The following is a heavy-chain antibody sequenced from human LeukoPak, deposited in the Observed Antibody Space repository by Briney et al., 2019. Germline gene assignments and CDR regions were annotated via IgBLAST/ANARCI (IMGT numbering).Heavy chain of an antibody. CDR2: INRDGSST. J-gene: IGHJ4*02. Sequence: PGGSLRLSCAASGFPFSSYWMHWVRQAPGKGLVWFSRINRDGSSTSYADSVKGRFTISRDNAKNTLYLQMSSLRAEDTAVYYCARDLWSYYDSSGYDYDDYWGQGTLVTVSS. CDR1: GFPFSSYW. D-gene: IGHD3-22*01. V-gene: IGHV3-74*01. CDR3: ARDLWSYYDSSGYDYDDY.